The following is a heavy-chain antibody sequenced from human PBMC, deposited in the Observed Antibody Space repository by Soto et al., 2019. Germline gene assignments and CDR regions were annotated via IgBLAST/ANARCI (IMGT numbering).Heavy chain of an antibody. V-gene: IGHV4-39*01. CDR2: IYYSGST. D-gene: IGHD1-7*01. J-gene: IGHJ6*02. Sequence: PSETLSLTCTVSGDSISTTSYYWGWIRQPPGKGLEWIGSIYYSGSTYYNPSLKSRVTISADTSKNQFSLKLGSVTAADTAVYYCARLELSVGGYGMDVWGQGTTVTVSS. CDR1: GDSISTTSYY. CDR3: ARLELSVGGYGMDV.